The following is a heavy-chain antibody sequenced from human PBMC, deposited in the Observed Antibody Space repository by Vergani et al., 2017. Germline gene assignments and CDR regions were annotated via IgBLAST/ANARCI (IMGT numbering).Heavy chain of an antibody. J-gene: IGHJ4*02. CDR1: GGTFSSYA. V-gene: IGHV1-69*11. D-gene: IGHD3-22*01. Sequence: QVQLVQSGAEVKKPGSSVKVSCKASGGTFSSYAISWVRQAPGQGLEWMGRIIPILGTANYAQKFQGRVTITADESTSTAYMERSSLRSEDTAVYYCARIYYDSSGYFQYFDYWGQGTLVTVSS. CDR2: IIPILGTA. CDR3: ARIYYDSSGYFQYFDY.